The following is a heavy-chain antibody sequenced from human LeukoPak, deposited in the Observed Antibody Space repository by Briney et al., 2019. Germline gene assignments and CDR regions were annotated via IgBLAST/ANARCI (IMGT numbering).Heavy chain of an antibody. Sequence: KTSETLSLTCTVSGGSISSSSYYWGWIRQPPGKGLEWIGSIYYSGSTYYNPSLKSRVTISVDTSKNQFSLKLSSVTAADTAVYYCATTPYYYDSSGYSKGDYWGQGTLVTVSS. V-gene: IGHV4-39*01. CDR3: ATTPYYYDSSGYSKGDY. CDR2: IYYSGST. J-gene: IGHJ4*02. CDR1: GGSISSSSYY. D-gene: IGHD3-22*01.